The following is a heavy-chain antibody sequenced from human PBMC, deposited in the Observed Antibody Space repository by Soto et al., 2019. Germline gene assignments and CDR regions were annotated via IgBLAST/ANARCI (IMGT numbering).Heavy chain of an antibody. D-gene: IGHD6-6*01. CDR1: GFTFSSYW. Sequence: GGSLRLSCAASGFTFSSYWMSWVRQAPGKGLEWVANIKRDGSEKYYVDSVKGRFTISRDNAKNSLYLQMNSLRAEDTAVYYCARDLWSSSPDAFDIWGQGTMVTVSS. CDR3: ARDLWSSSPDAFDI. J-gene: IGHJ3*02. CDR2: IKRDGSEK. V-gene: IGHV3-7*03.